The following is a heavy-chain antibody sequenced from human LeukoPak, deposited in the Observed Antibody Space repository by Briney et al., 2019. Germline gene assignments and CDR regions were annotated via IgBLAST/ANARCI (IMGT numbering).Heavy chain of an antibody. J-gene: IGHJ6*02. V-gene: IGHV3-23*01. Sequence: GGSLRLSCAASGFTFSSYAMSWVRQAPGKGLEWVSAISGSGGSTYYADSVKGRFTISRDNSKNTLYLQMNSLRAEDTAVYYCAKSNCSSTCCYPVYYYYGMDVWGQGTTVTVSS. CDR1: GFTFSSYA. CDR3: AKSNCSSTCCYPVYYYYGMDV. D-gene: IGHD2-2*01. CDR2: ISGSGGST.